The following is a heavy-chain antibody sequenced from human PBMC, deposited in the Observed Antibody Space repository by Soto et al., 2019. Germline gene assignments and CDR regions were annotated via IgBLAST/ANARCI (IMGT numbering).Heavy chain of an antibody. Sequence: QVQLVESGGGVVQPGKSLRLSCVASGFTFSHFGMHWVRQAPGKGLEWVALIYYDGGNKYYADSVKGRFTISRDNSENTLHLQMNSVRAEYTAVYYCAIPSYGSPFYYGMDVWGQGTTVTVSS. V-gene: IGHV3-33*01. J-gene: IGHJ6*02. CDR1: GFTFSHFG. CDR3: AIPSYGSPFYYGMDV. CDR2: IYYDGGNK. D-gene: IGHD3-10*01.